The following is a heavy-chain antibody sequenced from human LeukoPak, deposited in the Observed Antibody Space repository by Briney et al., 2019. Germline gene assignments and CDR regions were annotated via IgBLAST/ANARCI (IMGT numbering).Heavy chain of an antibody. CDR3: ARRRHSGSYLIDY. CDR2: IYYSGST. D-gene: IGHD1-26*01. Sequence: PSETLSLTCTVSGGSISSSSYYWGWIRQPPGKGLEWIGSIYYSGSTYYNPSLKSRVTISVDTSKNQFPLKLSSVTAADTAVYYCARRRHSGSYLIDYWGQGTLVTVSS. J-gene: IGHJ4*02. V-gene: IGHV4-39*01. CDR1: GGSISSSSYY.